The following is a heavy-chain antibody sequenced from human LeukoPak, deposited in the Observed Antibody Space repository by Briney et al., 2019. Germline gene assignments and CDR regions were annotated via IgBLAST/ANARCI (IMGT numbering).Heavy chain of an antibody. CDR2: IYYTGTT. CDR3: AREDPQTTVPEGMDV. Sequence: SGTLSLTCSVSGGSISTYYWSWIRQLPGKGLEWIGYIYYTGTTNYNPSLRSRVTISVDTSRNQFSLRLSSVTAADTAVYYCAREDPQTTVPEGMDVWGHGTTVIVSS. D-gene: IGHD4-17*01. J-gene: IGHJ6*02. CDR1: GGSISTYY. V-gene: IGHV4-59*01.